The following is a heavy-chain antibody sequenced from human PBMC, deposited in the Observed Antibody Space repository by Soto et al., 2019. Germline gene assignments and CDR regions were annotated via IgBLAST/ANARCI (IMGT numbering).Heavy chain of an antibody. V-gene: IGHV4-59*08. CDR1: GGSISSYY. J-gene: IGHJ3*02. CDR3: ARLRDPFRQVDAFDI. CDR2: IYYSGST. Sequence: SETLSLTCTVSGGSISSYYWSWIRQPPGKGLEWIGYIYYSGSTNYNPSLKSRVTISVDTSKNQFSLKLSSVTAADTAVYYCARLRDPFRQVDAFDIWGQGTMVTVSS.